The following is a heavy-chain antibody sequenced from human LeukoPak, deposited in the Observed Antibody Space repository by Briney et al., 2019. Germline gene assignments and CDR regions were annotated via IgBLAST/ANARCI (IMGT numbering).Heavy chain of an antibody. V-gene: IGHV4-61*01. CDR1: GGSVSSGSYY. Sequence: SETLSLTCTVSGGSVSSGSYYWSWIRQPPGKGLEWIGYIYYSGSTNYNPSLKSRVTISVDTSKNQFSLKLSSVTAADTAVYYCARCGTGQRYCSSSSCYSVVRWFDPWGQGTLVTVSS. CDR2: IYYSGST. CDR3: ARCGTGQRYCSSSSCYSVVRWFDP. J-gene: IGHJ5*02. D-gene: IGHD2-15*01.